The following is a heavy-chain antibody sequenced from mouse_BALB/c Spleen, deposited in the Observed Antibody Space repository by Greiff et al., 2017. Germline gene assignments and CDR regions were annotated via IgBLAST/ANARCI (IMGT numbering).Heavy chain of an antibody. V-gene: IGHV5-17*02. CDR1: GFTFSSFG. Sequence: EVMLVESGGGLVQPGGSRKLSCAASGFTFSSFGMHWVRQAPEKGLEWVAYISSGSSTIYYADTVKGRFTISRDNPKNTLFLQMTSLRSEDTAMYYCARGQFYDYWGQGTTLTVSS. J-gene: IGHJ2*01. D-gene: IGHD2-1*01. CDR2: ISSGSSTI. CDR3: ARGQFYDY.